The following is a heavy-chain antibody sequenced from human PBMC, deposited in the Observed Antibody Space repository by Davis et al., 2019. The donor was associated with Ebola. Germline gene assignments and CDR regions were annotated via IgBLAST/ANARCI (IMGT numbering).Heavy chain of an antibody. CDR1: GYTFPCYG. J-gene: IGHJ4*02. D-gene: IGHD3-9*01. CDR3: ARAPNYDVLTGTSSYYFDY. Sequence: ASVKVSCKSSGYTFPCYGLVWVRQAPGLGLEWMGWISGFNTNTNFAQKFQGRVTVSKDTSTNTAYMDLRSLTSDDTAIYYCARAPNYDVLTGTSSYYFDYWGQGTLVTVSS. CDR2: ISGFNTNT. V-gene: IGHV1-18*04.